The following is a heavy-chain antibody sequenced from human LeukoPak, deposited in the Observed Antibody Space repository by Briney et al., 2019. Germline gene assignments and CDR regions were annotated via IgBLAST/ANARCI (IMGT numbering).Heavy chain of an antibody. CDR1: GVSFSGYY. CDR3: AREAVQVPAAPLDY. V-gene: IGHV4-34*01. CDR2: INHSGST. J-gene: IGHJ4*02. Sequence: KPSETLSLTCGVFGVSFSGYYWSWIRQPPGKGLEWIGEINHSGSTNYNPSLKSRVSISVDTSKNQFSLNVTSVTAADTAVYYCAREAVQVPAAPLDYWGQGTLVTVSS. D-gene: IGHD2-2*01.